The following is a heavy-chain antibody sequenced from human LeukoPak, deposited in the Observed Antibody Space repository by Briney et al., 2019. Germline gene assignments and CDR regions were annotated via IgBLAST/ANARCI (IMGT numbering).Heavy chain of an antibody. CDR3: ARDHGGSSCFDY. D-gene: IGHD6-13*01. J-gene: IGHJ4*02. CDR1: GGSISSGGYY. Sequence: SETLSLTCTVSGGSISSGGYYWSWIRQHPGKGLEWIGYIYYSGSTYYNPSLKSRVTISVDTSKNQFSLKLSSVTAADTAVYYCARDHGGSSCFDYWGQGTLVTVSS. CDR2: IYYSGST. V-gene: IGHV4-31*03.